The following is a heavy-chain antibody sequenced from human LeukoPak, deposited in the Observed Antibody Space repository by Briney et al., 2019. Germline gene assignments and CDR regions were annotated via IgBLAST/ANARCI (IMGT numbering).Heavy chain of an antibody. CDR2: IYYSGST. Sequence: PSETLPLTCTVSGGSISRYYWSWIRQPPGKGLEWIGYIYYSGSTNYNPSLKSRVTISVDTSKNQFSLKLTSVTAADTAVYYCARGSTSVATIPGDYWGQGTLVTVSS. CDR1: GGSISRYY. D-gene: IGHD5-12*01. CDR3: ARGSTSVATIPGDY. V-gene: IGHV4-59*01. J-gene: IGHJ4*02.